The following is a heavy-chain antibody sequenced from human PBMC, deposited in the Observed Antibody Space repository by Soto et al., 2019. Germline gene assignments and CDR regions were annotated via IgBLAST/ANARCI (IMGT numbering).Heavy chain of an antibody. D-gene: IGHD3-10*01. CDR3: AREVYYYGSGSWGFDY. CDR1: GGSISSYY. Sequence: SETLSLTCTVSGGSISSYYWSWIWQPPGKGLEWIGYIYYSGSTNYNPSLKSRVTISVDTSKNQFSLKLSSVTAADTAVYYCAREVYYYGSGSWGFDYWGQGTLVTVSS. J-gene: IGHJ4*02. V-gene: IGHV4-59*01. CDR2: IYYSGST.